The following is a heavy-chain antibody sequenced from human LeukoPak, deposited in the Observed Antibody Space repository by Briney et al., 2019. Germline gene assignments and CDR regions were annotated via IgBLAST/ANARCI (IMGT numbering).Heavy chain of an antibody. V-gene: IGHV1-8*03. D-gene: IGHD4-17*01. CDR1: GYTFTSYG. J-gene: IGHJ6*02. Sequence: GASVKVSCKASGYTFTSYGISWVRQAPGQGLEWMGWMNPNSGNTGYAQKFQGRVTITRNTSISTAYMELSSLRSEDTAVYYCATENRGYGDYVRTSYGMDVWGQGTTVTVSS. CDR3: ATENRGYGDYVRTSYGMDV. CDR2: MNPNSGNT.